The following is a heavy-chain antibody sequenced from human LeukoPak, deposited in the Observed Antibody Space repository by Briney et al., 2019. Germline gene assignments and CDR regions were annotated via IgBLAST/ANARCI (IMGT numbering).Heavy chain of an antibody. Sequence: SETLSLTCAVSGGSISSNSYYWGWIRQPPGKGLEWIGSIYYSGSTNYNPSLKSRVTISVDTSKNQFSLKLSSVTAADTAVYYCARSTGYSSLFDSWGQGTLVTVSS. CDR3: ARSTGYSSLFDS. J-gene: IGHJ4*02. V-gene: IGHV4-39*07. CDR2: IYYSGST. CDR1: GGSISSNSYY. D-gene: IGHD6-13*01.